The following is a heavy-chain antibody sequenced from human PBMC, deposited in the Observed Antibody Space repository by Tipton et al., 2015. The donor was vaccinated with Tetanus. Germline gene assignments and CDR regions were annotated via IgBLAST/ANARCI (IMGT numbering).Heavy chain of an antibody. D-gene: IGHD2-8*01. CDR1: GGSISSSSFY. Sequence: TLSLTCTVSGGSISSSSFYWGWIRQPPGKELEWIGSIYYSGSTYYNPSLKSRVTISVDTSKNQFSLRLSSVTAADTAVYYCARQQTYCTNGFCPFENWGQGTLVTVSS. CDR3: ARQQTYCTNGFCPFEN. CDR2: IYYSGST. V-gene: IGHV4-39*01. J-gene: IGHJ4*02.